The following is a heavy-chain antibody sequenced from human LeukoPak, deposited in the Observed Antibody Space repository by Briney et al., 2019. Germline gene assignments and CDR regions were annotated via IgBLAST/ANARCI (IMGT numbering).Heavy chain of an antibody. CDR2: IRYDGSNK. CDR3: AKGKRGTSWPDYYYYYMDV. Sequence: GGSLRLSCAASGFTFSSYGMHWVRQAPGKGLEWVAFIRYDGSNKYYADSVKGRFTISRDNSKNTLYLQMNSLRAEDTAVYYCAKGKRGTSWPDYYYYYMDVWGKGTTVTVSS. V-gene: IGHV3-30*02. J-gene: IGHJ6*03. D-gene: IGHD2-2*01. CDR1: GFTFSSYG.